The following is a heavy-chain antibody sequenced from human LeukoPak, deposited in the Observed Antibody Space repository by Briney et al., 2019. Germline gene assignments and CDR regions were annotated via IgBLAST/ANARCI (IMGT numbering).Heavy chain of an antibody. CDR1: GFTFSSYN. J-gene: IGHJ4*02. CDR2: ISSSSTI. CDR3: ARAGFTFSDYFGSFFDY. Sequence: GGSLRLSCAASGFTFSSYNMNWVRQAPGKGLEWVSYISSSSTIYYADSVKGRFTISRDNAKNSLYLQMNSLRAEDTAVYYCARAGFTFSDYFGSFFDYWGQGTLVTVSS. V-gene: IGHV3-48*01. D-gene: IGHD3-10*01.